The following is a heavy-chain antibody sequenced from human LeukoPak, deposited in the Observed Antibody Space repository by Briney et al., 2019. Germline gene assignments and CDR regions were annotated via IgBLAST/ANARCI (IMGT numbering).Heavy chain of an antibody. J-gene: IGHJ1*01. D-gene: IGHD3-22*01. CDR1: GDSISRSDSY. Sequence: SETLSLTCSVSGDSISRSDSYWDWIRQPPGKGLEWIGTIYYSGRTYYSPSLKSRVTMSADTPNNQFSLNLRSVTAADTAVYYCARRRYYDGSGYLEWGEGTLLSVSS. CDR2: IYYSGRT. CDR3: ARRRYYDGSGYLE. V-gene: IGHV4-39*01.